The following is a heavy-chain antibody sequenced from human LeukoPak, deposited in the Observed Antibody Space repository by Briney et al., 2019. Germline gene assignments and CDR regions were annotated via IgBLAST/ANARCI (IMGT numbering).Heavy chain of an antibody. CDR2: ISGSGGST. CDR1: GFTFSSYA. Sequence: GGSLRLSCAASGFTFSSYAMSWVRQAPGKGLEWVSAISGSGGSTYYADSVKGRFTISRDNSKNTLYLQMNSLRAEDTAAYYCAKGRGYGYVPDYWGQGTLVTVSS. D-gene: IGHD5-18*01. V-gene: IGHV3-23*01. CDR3: AKGRGYGYVPDY. J-gene: IGHJ4*02.